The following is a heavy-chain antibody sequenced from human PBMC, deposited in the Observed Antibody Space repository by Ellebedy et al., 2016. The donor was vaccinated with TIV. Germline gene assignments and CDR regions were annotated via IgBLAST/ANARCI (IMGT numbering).Heavy chain of an antibody. V-gene: IGHV3-48*04. CDR3: TRDPDGDYDFDS. Sequence: GESLKISCAASGLAFTNAWMNWVRQAPGKGLEWVSHISDSTRGDIKSYADSVKGRFTISRDNAKNSLYLEMNSLRAEDTAVYYCTRDPDGDYDFDSWGQGTLVTVSS. D-gene: IGHD4-17*01. CDR1: GLAFTNAW. J-gene: IGHJ4*02. CDR2: ISDSTRGDIK.